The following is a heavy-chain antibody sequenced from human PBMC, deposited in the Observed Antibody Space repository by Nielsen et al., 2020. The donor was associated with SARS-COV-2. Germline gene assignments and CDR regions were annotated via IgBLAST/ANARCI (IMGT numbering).Heavy chain of an antibody. D-gene: IGHD6-13*01. V-gene: IGHV3-11*04. CDR1: GFTFSDYY. Sequence: GGSLRLSCAASGFTFSDYYMSWICQAPGKGLEWVSYISSSGDSIYLADSVKGRFTVSRDNAKNSVFLQMNSLRAEDTAVYYCAFSYSSGWYEDFDYWGQGTLVTVSS. CDR2: ISSSGDSI. CDR3: AFSYSSGWYEDFDY. J-gene: IGHJ4*02.